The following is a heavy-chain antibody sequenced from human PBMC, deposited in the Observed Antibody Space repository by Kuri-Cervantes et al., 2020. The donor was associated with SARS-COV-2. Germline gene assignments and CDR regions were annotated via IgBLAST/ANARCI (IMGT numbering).Heavy chain of an antibody. CDR1: GFTVNYYW. D-gene: IGHD5-18*01. J-gene: IGHJ4*02. CDR2: VKQDGSET. CDR3: VRLGAAYVDTLVVMRAVHYFDS. V-gene: IGHV3-7*03. Sequence: GGSLRLSCAASGFTVNYYWMTWVRQAPGGGLEWVANVKQDGSETYYVESVKGRFTISRDNAKNSLYLQMNSLGADDTAVYYCVRLGAAYVDTLVVMRAVHYFDSWGQGTLVTVSS.